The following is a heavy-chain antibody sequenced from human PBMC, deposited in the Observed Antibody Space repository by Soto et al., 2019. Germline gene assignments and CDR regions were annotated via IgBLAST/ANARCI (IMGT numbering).Heavy chain of an antibody. V-gene: IGHV1-18*01. CDR3: ARDFYGSGSYYNPAQFDY. CDR1: GYTFTSYG. CDR2: ISAYNGNT. J-gene: IGHJ4*02. Sequence: VASVKVSCKASGYTFTSYGISWVRQAPGQGLEWMGWISAYNGNTNYAQKLQGRVTMTTDTSTSTAYMELRSLRSDDTAVYYCARDFYGSGSYYNPAQFDYWGQGTLVTVSS. D-gene: IGHD3-10*01.